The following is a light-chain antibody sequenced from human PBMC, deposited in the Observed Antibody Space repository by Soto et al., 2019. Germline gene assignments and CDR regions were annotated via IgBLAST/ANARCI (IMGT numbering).Light chain of an antibody. Sequence: QSVLTQPPSASGSPGQSVTISCTGTKNDIGVYDFVSWYQHHPGKAPRLIIYEVVQRPSVVPDRFSGSKSGNTASLTVSGLQAADEADYFCKSYAGSNTYVFGSGTKVTVL. V-gene: IGLV2-8*01. CDR1: KNDIGVYDF. J-gene: IGLJ1*01. CDR2: EVV. CDR3: KSYAGSNTYV.